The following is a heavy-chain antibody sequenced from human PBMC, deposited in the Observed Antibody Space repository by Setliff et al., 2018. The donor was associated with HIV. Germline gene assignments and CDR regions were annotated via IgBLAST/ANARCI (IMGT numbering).Heavy chain of an antibody. CDR3: ASSFGGNSLRHEAAFDI. CDR1: GYTFNSFY. D-gene: IGHD2-21*02. V-gene: IGHV1-46*02. J-gene: IGHJ3*02. Sequence: ASVKVSCKASGYTFNSFYIHWVRQAPGQGLERLGMINPSGGSTTYAQKFQGRVTMIADKSTGTAYMDLSSLTSDDTAVYYCASSFGGNSLRHEAAFDIWGPGTMVTVSS. CDR2: INPSGGST.